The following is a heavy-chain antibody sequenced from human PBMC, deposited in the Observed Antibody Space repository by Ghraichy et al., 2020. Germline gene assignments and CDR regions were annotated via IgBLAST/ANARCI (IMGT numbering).Heavy chain of an antibody. CDR1: GFTFSSYW. D-gene: IGHD2-15*01. CDR3: AREGDIVVVVAATPNDAFDI. J-gene: IGHJ3*02. CDR2: IKQDGSEK. Sequence: GESLNISCAASGFTFSSYWMSWVRQAPGKGLEWVANIKQDGSEKYYVDSVKGRFTISRDNAKNSLYLQMNSLRAEDTAVYYCAREGDIVVVVAATPNDAFDIWGQGTMVTVSS. V-gene: IGHV3-7*01.